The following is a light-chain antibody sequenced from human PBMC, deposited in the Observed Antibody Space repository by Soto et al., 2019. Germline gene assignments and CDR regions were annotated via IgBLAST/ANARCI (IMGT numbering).Light chain of an antibody. CDR2: GAS. Sequence: EIVVTQSPATLSLSPGERATLSCRASQSVSSSYLAWYQQKPGQAPRLLIYGASSRAAGIPDRFSGSGSGTDFTLTISRLEPEDFAVYYCQQHGSSPLTFGGGTKVDIK. J-gene: IGKJ4*01. V-gene: IGKV3-20*01. CDR3: QQHGSSPLT. CDR1: QSVSSSY.